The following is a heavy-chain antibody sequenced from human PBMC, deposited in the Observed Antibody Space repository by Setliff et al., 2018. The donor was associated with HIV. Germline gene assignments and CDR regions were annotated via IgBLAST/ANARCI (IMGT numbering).Heavy chain of an antibody. V-gene: IGHV3-74*01. J-gene: IGHJ4*02. Sequence: GGSLRLSCKVSGFSFSDYWMHWVRRVPGKGLVWVSRIQNDGSATWYADSGKGRFTISRDNARNTLYLQMNSLRADDTGVYYCAREGSDHGTYYFDYWGQGTPVTVSS. D-gene: IGHD1-26*01. CDR3: AREGSDHGTYYFDY. CDR2: IQNDGSAT. CDR1: GFSFSDYW.